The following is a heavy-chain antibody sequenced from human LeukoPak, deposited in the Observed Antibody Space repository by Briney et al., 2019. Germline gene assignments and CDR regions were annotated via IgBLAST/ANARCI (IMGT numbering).Heavy chain of an antibody. V-gene: IGHV4-59*08. Sequence: PSETLSLTCTVSGGSISSYYWSWIRQPPGKGVEWIGYIHYSGSTNYNPSLKSRVTISVDTSKNQFSLKLNSVTAADTAVYHCARHDHRGGAFDIWGQGTMVTVSS. CDR2: IHYSGST. J-gene: IGHJ3*02. CDR3: ARHDHRGGAFDI. CDR1: GGSISSYY. D-gene: IGHD1-14*01.